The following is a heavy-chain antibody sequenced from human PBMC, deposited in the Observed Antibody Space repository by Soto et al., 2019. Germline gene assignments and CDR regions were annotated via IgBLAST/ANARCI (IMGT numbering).Heavy chain of an antibody. Sequence: PLRLAGAVSGCTFDDNAMHGVPQAPEKGLEWVSGINWKSDIGYADSVKGRFTISRDNAENSLYLQMNSLRAEDTDLYYCAISQDRGGRTTFIYWGQGTQVTVSS. CDR3: AISQDRGGRTTFIY. V-gene: IGHV3-9*01. J-gene: IGHJ4*02. D-gene: IGHD3-16*01. CDR2: INWKSDI. CDR1: GCTFDDNA.